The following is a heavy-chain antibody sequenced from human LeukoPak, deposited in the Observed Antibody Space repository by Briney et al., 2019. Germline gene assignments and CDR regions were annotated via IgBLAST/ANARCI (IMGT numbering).Heavy chain of an antibody. CDR3: ARSLPDNFDY. J-gene: IGHJ4*02. CDR1: GFTFSGYW. CDR2: ISGDGGTT. V-gene: IGHV3-43*02. Sequence: PGGSLRLSCPASGFTFSGYWMHWVRQAPGKGLEWVSLISGDGGTTYSADSVKGRFTISRDNSKNSLYLQMNSLRTEDTALYYCARSLPDNFDYWGQGTLVTVSS.